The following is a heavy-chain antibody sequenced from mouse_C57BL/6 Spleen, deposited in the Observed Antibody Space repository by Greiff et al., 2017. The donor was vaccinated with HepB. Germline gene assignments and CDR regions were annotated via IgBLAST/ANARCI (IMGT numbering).Heavy chain of an antibody. Sequence: VQLQQSGAELVRPGASVTLSCKASGYTFTDYEMHWVKQTPVHGLEWIGAIDPETGGTAYNQKFKGKAILTADKSSSTAYMELRSLTSEDSAVYYCTRSYYGNYRFAYWGQGTLVTVSA. J-gene: IGHJ3*01. CDR3: TRSYYGNYRFAY. CDR2: IDPETGGT. V-gene: IGHV1-15*01. D-gene: IGHD2-10*01. CDR1: GYTFTDYE.